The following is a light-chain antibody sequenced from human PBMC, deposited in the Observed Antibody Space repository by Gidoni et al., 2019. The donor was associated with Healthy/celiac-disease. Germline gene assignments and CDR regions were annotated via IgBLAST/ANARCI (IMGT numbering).Light chain of an antibody. Sequence: SSELTQDPAVSVALGQTVRITCQGDSLRSYYASWYQQKPGQAPVLVIYGKNNRPSGIPDRFSGSSSGNTASLTIPGAQAEEEADYYCTSRDSSGNHRVFGGGTKLTVL. CDR2: GKN. V-gene: IGLV3-19*01. J-gene: IGLJ3*02. CDR3: TSRDSSGNHRV. CDR1: SLRSYY.